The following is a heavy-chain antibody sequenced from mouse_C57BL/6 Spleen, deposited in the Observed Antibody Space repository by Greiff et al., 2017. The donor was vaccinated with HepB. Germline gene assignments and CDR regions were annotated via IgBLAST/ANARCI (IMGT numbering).Heavy chain of an antibody. CDR2: IYPGDGDT. CDR1: GYAFSSSW. J-gene: IGHJ2*01. CDR3: ARSYGSEGY. Sequence: LQESGPELVKPGASVKISCKASGYAFSSSWMNWVKQRPGKGLEWIGRIYPGDGDTNYNGKFKGKATLTADKSSSTAYMQLSSLTSEDSAVYFCARSYGSEGYWGQGTTLTVSS. D-gene: IGHD1-1*01. V-gene: IGHV1-82*01.